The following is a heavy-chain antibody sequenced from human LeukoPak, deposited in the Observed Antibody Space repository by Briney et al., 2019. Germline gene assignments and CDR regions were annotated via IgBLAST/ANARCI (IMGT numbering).Heavy chain of an antibody. CDR2: IYSGGRT. CDR1: GFTVNNTF. CDR3: AKVFHVSWYFDL. Sequence: GGSLRLSCAASGFTVNNTFMSWVRQAPGKGLEWVSLIYSGGRTYYADSVKGRFTISRDNSKNTLYLQMNSLRAEDTAVYYCAKVFHVSWYFDLWGRGTLVTVSS. J-gene: IGHJ2*01. V-gene: IGHV3-66*01.